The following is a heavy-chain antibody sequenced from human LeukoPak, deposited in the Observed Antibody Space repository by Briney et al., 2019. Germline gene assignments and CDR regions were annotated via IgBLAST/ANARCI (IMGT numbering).Heavy chain of an antibody. Sequence: PGGSLRLSCAASGFSFSNYAMTWVRQAPGKGLEWVSAIGDSGGNTQYADSVKGRFTIPRDNSKNTLYLQMNSLRAEDTAVYYCAKDWSCDYWGQGTLVTVSS. CDR1: GFSFSNYA. CDR2: IGDSGGNT. V-gene: IGHV3-23*01. CDR3: AKDWSCDY. J-gene: IGHJ4*02. D-gene: IGHD1-26*01.